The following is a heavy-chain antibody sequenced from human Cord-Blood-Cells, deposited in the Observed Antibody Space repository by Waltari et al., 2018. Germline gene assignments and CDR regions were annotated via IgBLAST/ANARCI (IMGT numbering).Heavy chain of an antibody. J-gene: IGHJ4*02. CDR2: IYPGDSET. Sequence: EVQLVQSGAEVKKPGESLKISCKGSGYSFTSYWIGWVRQMPGKGLEWMGNIYPGDSETRYSPSFQGQVTISADKSISTAYLQWSSLKASDTAMYYCARHKDCSGGSCYSFDYWGQGTLVTVSS. CDR3: ARHKDCSGGSCYSFDY. D-gene: IGHD2-15*01. CDR1: GYSFTSYW. V-gene: IGHV5-51*01.